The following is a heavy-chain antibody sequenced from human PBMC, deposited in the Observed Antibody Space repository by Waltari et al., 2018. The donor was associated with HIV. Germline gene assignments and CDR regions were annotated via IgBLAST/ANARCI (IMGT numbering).Heavy chain of an antibody. D-gene: IGHD1-1*01. CDR2: IIPMFGTP. Sequence: QVQLVQSGAEVKKPGSSVKGACKASGSTRRSCAISGVRQAAGQGLEWMGGIIPMFGTPSYARKFQGRVTITADASTSTVYMDLNSLRSEDTAVYYCAKTGQLSQLYSFDYWGQGTVVTVSS. CDR3: AKTGQLSQLYSFDY. CDR1: GSTRRSCA. J-gene: IGHJ4*02. V-gene: IGHV1-69*12.